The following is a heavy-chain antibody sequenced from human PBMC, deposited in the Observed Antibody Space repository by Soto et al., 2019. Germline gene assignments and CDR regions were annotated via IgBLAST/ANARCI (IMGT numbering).Heavy chain of an antibody. CDR1: GDSVSSNSAA. Sequence: SQTLSLTCAISGDSVSSNSAAWNWIRQSPSRGLEWLGRTYYRSKWYNDYAVSVKSRITINPDTSKNQFSLQLNSVTPEDTAVYYCAREYGSGSYYNDNPNWFDPWGHGTLVTVSS. CDR2: TYYRSKWYN. CDR3: AREYGSGSYYNDNPNWFDP. J-gene: IGHJ5*02. D-gene: IGHD3-10*01. V-gene: IGHV6-1*01.